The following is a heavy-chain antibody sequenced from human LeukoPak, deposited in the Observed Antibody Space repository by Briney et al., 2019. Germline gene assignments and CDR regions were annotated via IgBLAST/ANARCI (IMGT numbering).Heavy chain of an antibody. J-gene: IGHJ1*01. CDR2: IYISGST. CDR1: GGSISSVGY. D-gene: IGHD3-22*01. V-gene: IGHV4-4*02. Sequence: SDTLSLTCAVSGGSISSVGYWSWVRQPPGKGLEWIGQIYISGSTNYNPSLDSRVTMSLDKSRNQLSLRLKSMTAADTAVYYCARDFWYYYDSSGSESFQHWGQGTLVTVSS. CDR3: ARDFWYYYDSSGSESFQH.